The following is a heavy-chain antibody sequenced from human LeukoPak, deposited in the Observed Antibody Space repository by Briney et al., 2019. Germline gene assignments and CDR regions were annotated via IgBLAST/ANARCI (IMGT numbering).Heavy chain of an antibody. CDR2: IRGRAYGGAA. J-gene: IGHJ4*02. CDR3: ARVYYYDSSGYYVGVLGVFDY. Sequence: GGSLRLSCATSGFAFGDSAMTWVRQAPGKGLEWVGLIRGRAYGGAADYAASVRGRFTMSRDDSKSIAYLQMNSLKTEDTAVYYCARVYYYDSSGYYVGVLGVFDYWGQGTLVTVSS. V-gene: IGHV3-49*04. CDR1: GFAFGDSA. D-gene: IGHD3-22*01.